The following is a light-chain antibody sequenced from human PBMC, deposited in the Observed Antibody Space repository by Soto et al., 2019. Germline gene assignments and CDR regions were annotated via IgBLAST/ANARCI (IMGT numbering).Light chain of an antibody. CDR3: GTWDSSLTAV. CDR2: DSN. Sequence: QSVLTQPPSVSAAPEQKVTISCSGSSSNIGSNSVSWYQQLPGKAPKLLIYDSNKRPSGIPDRFSGSKSGSSATLGITGLQTGDEADYYCGTWDSSLTAVFGGGTQLTVL. CDR1: SSNIGSNS. V-gene: IGLV1-51*01. J-gene: IGLJ7*01.